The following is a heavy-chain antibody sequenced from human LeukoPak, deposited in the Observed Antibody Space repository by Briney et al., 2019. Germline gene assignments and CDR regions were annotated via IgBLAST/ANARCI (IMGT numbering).Heavy chain of an antibody. CDR1: GYTFTSYA. CDR2: INTNTGKP. D-gene: IGHD3-16*02. V-gene: IGHV7-4-1*02. J-gene: IGHJ6*02. CDR3: ARSDLSRGSYRYISHYYGMDV. Sequence: GASVKVSCKASGYTFTSYAMNWVRQAPGQGLEWMGWINTNTGKPTYAQGFTGRFVFSLDTSVSTAYLQISSLKAEDTPVYYCARSDLSRGSYRYISHYYGMDVWGQGTTFTVSS.